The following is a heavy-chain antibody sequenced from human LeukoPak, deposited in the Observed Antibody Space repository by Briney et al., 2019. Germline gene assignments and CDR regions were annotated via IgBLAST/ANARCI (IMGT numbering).Heavy chain of an antibody. CDR3: VKGPSNEPYGSGSYSTFDY. J-gene: IGHJ4*02. CDR2: IYSGGST. Sequence: PGGSLRLSCAASGFTVSSNFMSGVRQAPGKGLEWVSDIYSGGSTYYADSVKGRFTISRHNSKNTLYLQMNSLRAEDTAVYYCVKGPSNEPYGSGSYSTFDYWGQGTLVTVSS. CDR1: GFTVSSNF. V-gene: IGHV3-53*04. D-gene: IGHD3-10*01.